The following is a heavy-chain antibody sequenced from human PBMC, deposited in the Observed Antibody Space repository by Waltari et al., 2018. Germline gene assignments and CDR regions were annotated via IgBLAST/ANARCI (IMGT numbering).Heavy chain of an antibody. V-gene: IGHV1-69*12. J-gene: IGHJ6*03. CDR1: GGTFSSYA. Sequence: QVQLVQSGAEVKKPGSSVKVSCKASGGTFSSYAISWVRQAPGQGLEWMGVIIPICGPANYAQKFQGRVTITADESTSTAYMELSSLRSEDTAVYYCAGGDYSGTYYSYYYYMDVWGKGTTVTISS. CDR3: AGGDYSGTYYSYYYYMDV. CDR2: IIPICGPA. D-gene: IGHD1-26*01.